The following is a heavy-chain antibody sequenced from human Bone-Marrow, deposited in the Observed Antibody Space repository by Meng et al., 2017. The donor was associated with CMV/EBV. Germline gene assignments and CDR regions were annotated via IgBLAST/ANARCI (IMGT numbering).Heavy chain of an antibody. D-gene: IGHD4/OR15-4a*01. J-gene: IGHJ6*02. CDR1: GGSISSYY. CDR2: IYYSGST. CDR3: ASSGAGMDV. Sequence: GSLRLSCTVSGGSISSYYWSWIRQPPGKGLEWIGYIYYSGSTNYNPSLKSRVTISVDTSKNQFSLKLSSVTAADTAVYYCASSGAGMDVWGQGNTVNVAS. V-gene: IGHV4-59*01.